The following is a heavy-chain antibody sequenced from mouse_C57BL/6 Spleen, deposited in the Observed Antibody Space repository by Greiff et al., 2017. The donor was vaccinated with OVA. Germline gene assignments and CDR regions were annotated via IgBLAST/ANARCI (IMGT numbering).Heavy chain of an antibody. CDR2: ISYDGSN. CDR1: GYSITSGYY. J-gene: IGHJ2*01. V-gene: IGHV3-6*01. CDR3: ASFYYDYDEDFDY. D-gene: IGHD2-4*01. Sequence: EVKLVESGPGLVKPSQSLSLTCSVTGYSITSGYYWNWIRQFPGNKLEWMGYISYDGSNNYNPSLKNRISITRDTSKNQFFLKLNSVTTEDTATYYCASFYYDYDEDFDYWGQGTTLTVSS.